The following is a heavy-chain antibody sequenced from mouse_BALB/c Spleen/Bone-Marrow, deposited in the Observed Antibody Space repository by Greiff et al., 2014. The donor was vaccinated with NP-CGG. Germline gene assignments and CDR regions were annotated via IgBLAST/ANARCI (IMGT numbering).Heavy chain of an antibody. CDR1: GFTFSSST. Sequence: EVKLEESGGGLVKPGGSLKLSCTASGFTFSSSTMSWVRRTPEKRLEWVASISSGGRYTFYPDSVKGRFTISRDNAKNTLYPQMSSLKSEDTAMYYCARGEGYLDYWGQGTTLTVSS. CDR2: ISSGGRYT. J-gene: IGHJ2*01. V-gene: IGHV5-6-4*01. CDR3: ARGEGYLDY.